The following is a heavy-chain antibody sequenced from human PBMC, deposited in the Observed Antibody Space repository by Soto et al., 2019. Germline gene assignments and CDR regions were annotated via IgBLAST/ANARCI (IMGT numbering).Heavy chain of an antibody. D-gene: IGHD2-2*01. CDR2: ISAYNGNT. Sequence: ASVKVSCKASGYTFTSYGISWVRQAPGQGLEWMGWISAYNGNTNYAQKFQGRVTTTRNTSISTAYMELSSLRSEDTAVYYCARVNIVVVPAAMRWDYYYYYMDVWGKGTTVTVSS. J-gene: IGHJ6*03. CDR1: GYTFTSYG. V-gene: IGHV1-18*01. CDR3: ARVNIVVVPAAMRWDYYYYYMDV.